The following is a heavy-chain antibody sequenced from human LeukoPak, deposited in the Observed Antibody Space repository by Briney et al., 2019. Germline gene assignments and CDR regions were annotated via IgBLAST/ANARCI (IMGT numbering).Heavy chain of an antibody. D-gene: IGHD5-18*01. CDR2: IKSDGSSP. CDR1: GFIFSSYW. CDR3: ARGQSYGWFDP. V-gene: IGHV3-74*01. Sequence: GGSLRLSCAASGFIFSSYWMHWVRQAPGKGPVWVSRIKSDGSSPSYADSVKGRFTISRDNAKNTVYLQMNSLRAEDTAVYYCARGQSYGWFDPWGQGTLVTVSS. J-gene: IGHJ5*02.